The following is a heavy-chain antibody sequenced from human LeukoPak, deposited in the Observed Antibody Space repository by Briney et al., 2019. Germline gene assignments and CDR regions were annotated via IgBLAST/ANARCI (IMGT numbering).Heavy chain of an antibody. CDR3: ARGDYNDFPYWFDP. CDR1: GGSISSGDYY. V-gene: IGHV4-30-4*01. J-gene: IGHJ5*02. D-gene: IGHD3-3*01. Sequence: KPSQTLSLTCTVSGGSISSGDYYWSWIRQPPGKGLEWIGYIYHSGDTYYNRPLKNRITISKDTSKNQFSLRLSSVTAADTAVYYCARGDYNDFPYWFDPWGQGTLVTVSS. CDR2: IYHSGDT.